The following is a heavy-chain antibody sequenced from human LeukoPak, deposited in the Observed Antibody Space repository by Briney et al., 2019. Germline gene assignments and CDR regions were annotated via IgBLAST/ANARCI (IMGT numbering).Heavy chain of an antibody. CDR3: ARSNDSSGYLGFQPIDY. D-gene: IGHD3-22*01. J-gene: IGHJ4*02. CDR2: IIPIFSTA. V-gene: IGHV1-69*13. CDR1: GGTFSSYA. Sequence: ASVKVSCKASGGTFSSYAISWVRQAPGQGLEWMGGIIPIFSTANYAQKFQGRVTITADESTSTAYMELSSLRSEDTAVYYCARSNDSSGYLGFQPIDYWGQGTLVTVSS.